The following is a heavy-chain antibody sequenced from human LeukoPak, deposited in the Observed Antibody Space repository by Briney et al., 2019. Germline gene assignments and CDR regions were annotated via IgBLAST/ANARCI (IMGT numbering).Heavy chain of an antibody. CDR1: GGSISSGGYY. J-gene: IGHJ4*02. V-gene: IGHV4-31*03. Sequence: SETLSLTCTVSGGSISSGGYYCSWIRQHPGKGLEWIGYIYYSGSTYYNPSLKSRVTISVDTSKNQFSLKLSSVTAADTAVYYCARLARTQEFDYWGQGTLVTVSS. CDR2: IYYSGST. CDR3: ARLARTQEFDY. D-gene: IGHD1-14*01.